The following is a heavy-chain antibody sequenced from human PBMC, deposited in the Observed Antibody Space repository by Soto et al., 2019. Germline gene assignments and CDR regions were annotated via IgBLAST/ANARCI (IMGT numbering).Heavy chain of an antibody. V-gene: IGHV3-74*03. CDR1: GFTFSSYW. CDR2: ISNDGTTT. CDR3: ARDRGRHFDI. Sequence: ELQLVEAGGGLVQPGGSLRLSCAASGFTFSSYWMEWFRQAPGEGLVWVSQISNDGTTTEYADFVKGRFTVSRDNAKNTVQLQMNSRRAEDTAVYYCARDRGRHFDIGGQGTVVTVSS. J-gene: IGHJ3*02.